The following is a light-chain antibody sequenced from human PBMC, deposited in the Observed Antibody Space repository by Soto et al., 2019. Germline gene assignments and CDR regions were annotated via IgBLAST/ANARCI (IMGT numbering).Light chain of an antibody. CDR2: EDS. V-gene: IGLV2-23*01. Sequence: QSVLTQPASVSGSPGQSITISCTGTSNDVGIYKLVSCYQQFPGEAPKLMIYEDSRRPSGVSDRFSGSKSVNTASLTISGLQAEDEADYYCCSYAGSNTYVFGSGTKLTVL. CDR3: CSYAGSNTYV. CDR1: SNDVGIYKL. J-gene: IGLJ1*01.